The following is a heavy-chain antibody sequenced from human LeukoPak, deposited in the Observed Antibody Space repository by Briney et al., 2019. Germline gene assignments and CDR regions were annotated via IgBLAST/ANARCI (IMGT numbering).Heavy chain of an antibody. CDR3: ARGLPYSSSWYPH. CDR1: GGSFSGYY. D-gene: IGHD6-13*01. V-gene: IGHV4-34*01. J-gene: IGHJ4*02. CDR2: INHSGST. Sequence: SETLSLTCAVYGGSFSGYYWSWIRQPPGKGLEWIGEINHSGSTNYNPSLKSRVTISVDTSKNQFSLKLSSVTAADTAVYYCARGLPYSSSWYPHWGQGTLATVSS.